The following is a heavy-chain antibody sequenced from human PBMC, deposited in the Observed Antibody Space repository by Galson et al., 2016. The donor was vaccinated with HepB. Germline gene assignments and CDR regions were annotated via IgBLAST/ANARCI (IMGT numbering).Heavy chain of an antibody. Sequence: VKVSCKASGYTFTNYPISWVRQAPGQGLEWMGWISPYNGNTDCAQTFRGRVNMTTDTSTTTAYLELRSLRSDDTAVYYCVRESPGVEVADNWFDPWGQGTLVTVSS. J-gene: IGHJ5*02. V-gene: IGHV1-18*04. CDR1: GYTFTNYP. CDR2: ISPYNGNT. CDR3: VRESPGVEVADNWFDP. D-gene: IGHD6-19*01.